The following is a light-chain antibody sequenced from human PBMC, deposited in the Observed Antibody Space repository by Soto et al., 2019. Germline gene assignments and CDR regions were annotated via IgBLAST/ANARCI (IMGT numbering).Light chain of an antibody. V-gene: IGKV1-5*01. Sequence: DIQMTQSPSTLSGSVGDRVTITCRASRSISDWLAWYQQKPGKAPELLSFDASNLKSGVSSRFSGSGSGTEFTLTISRLKPDDVATYYCLQYSSHSWTFGQGTKVDI. CDR3: LQYSSHSWT. CDR1: RSISDW. J-gene: IGKJ1*01. CDR2: DAS.